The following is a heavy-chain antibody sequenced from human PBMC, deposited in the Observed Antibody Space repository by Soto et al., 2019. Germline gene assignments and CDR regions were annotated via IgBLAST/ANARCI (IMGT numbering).Heavy chain of an antibody. Sequence: PGGSLRLSCSASGFTFQSYAFYWGRQAPGKGLECVADISRDGSKKYHAVSVRGRFTISRDNSKNTLFLQMDSLRIDDTAVYYCARDGGYSLDSWGQGILVTVSS. J-gene: IGHJ4*02. CDR2: ISRDGSKK. CDR3: ARDGGYSLDS. V-gene: IGHV3-30*03. CDR1: GFTFQSYA. D-gene: IGHD3-16*01.